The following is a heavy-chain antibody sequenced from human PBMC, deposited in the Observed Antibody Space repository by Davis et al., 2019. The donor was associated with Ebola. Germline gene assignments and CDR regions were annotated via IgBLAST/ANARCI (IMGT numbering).Heavy chain of an antibody. D-gene: IGHD3-10*01. CDR2: ISTYNGNT. CDR1: GYTFTSYG. Sequence: AASVKVSCKASGYTFTSYGITWVRQAPGQGLEWMGWISTYNGNTNYAQKLQGRVTMTTETSTSTAYMELRTLRSDDTAVYYCARVWTPYGSGSYPKFDYWGQGTLVTVSS. J-gene: IGHJ4*02. CDR3: ARVWTPYGSGSYPKFDY. V-gene: IGHV1-18*04.